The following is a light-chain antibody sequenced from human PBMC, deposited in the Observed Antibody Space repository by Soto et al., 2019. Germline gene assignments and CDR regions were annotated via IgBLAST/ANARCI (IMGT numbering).Light chain of an antibody. Sequence: EVVLTQSPGTLSLSPGERATLSCRASQSVGSSYLAWYQQKPGQAPRVLIYGTSSRATGIPDRFSGSGSGTDFTLTISRLEPEDFGVYYCQQYNNWPRTFGQGTKVDIK. CDR1: QSVGSSY. CDR3: QQYNNWPRT. J-gene: IGKJ1*01. V-gene: IGKV3-20*01. CDR2: GTS.